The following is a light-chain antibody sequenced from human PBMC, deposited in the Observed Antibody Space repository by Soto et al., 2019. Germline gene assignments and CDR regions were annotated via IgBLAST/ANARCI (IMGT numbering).Light chain of an antibody. CDR1: SSDVGRFNY. J-gene: IGLJ1*01. CDR3: TSYTSSSTLYV. Sequence: QSVLTQPASVSGSPGQSITISCTGTSSDVGRFNYVSWYQQHPGKAPKLIIYDVSNRPSGFSNHFSGSKSGNTASLTISGLQAEDEADYYCTSYTSSSTLYVFGTGTKVTVL. CDR2: DVS. V-gene: IGLV2-14*01.